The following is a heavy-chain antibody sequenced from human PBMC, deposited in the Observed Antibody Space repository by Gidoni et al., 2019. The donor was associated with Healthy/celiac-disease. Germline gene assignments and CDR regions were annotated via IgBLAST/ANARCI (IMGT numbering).Heavy chain of an antibody. V-gene: IGHV4-39*01. CDR2: IYYSGST. CDR3: ARLYDSSGYYPHWFDP. D-gene: IGHD3-22*01. Sequence: QLQLQESGPGLVKPSETLSLTCTVSGGSISSSSYYWGWIRQPPGKGLEWIGSIYYSGSTYYNPSLKSRVTISVDTSKNQFSLKLSSVTAADTAVYYCARLYDSSGYYPHWFDPWGQGTLVTVSS. CDR1: GGSISSSSYY. J-gene: IGHJ5*02.